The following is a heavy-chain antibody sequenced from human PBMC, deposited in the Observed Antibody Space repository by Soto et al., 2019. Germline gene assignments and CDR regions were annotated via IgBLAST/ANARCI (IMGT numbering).Heavy chain of an antibody. J-gene: IGHJ4*02. V-gene: IGHV3-30*18. CDR2: ISYDGSNK. CDR3: AKGGWDDYGDYVGYFDY. CDR1: GFTFSSYG. D-gene: IGHD4-17*01. Sequence: QVQLVESGGGVVQPGRSLRLSCAASGFTFSSYGMHWVRQAPGKGLEWVAVISYDGSNKYYADSVKGRFTISRDNSKNTLYLQMNILRAEDTAVYYCAKGGWDDYGDYVGYFDYWGQGTLVTVSS.